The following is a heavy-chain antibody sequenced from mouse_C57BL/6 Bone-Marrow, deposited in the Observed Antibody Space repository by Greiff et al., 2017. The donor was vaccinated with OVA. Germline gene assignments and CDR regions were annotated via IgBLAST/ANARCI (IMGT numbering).Heavy chain of an antibody. J-gene: IGHJ4*01. CDR1: GFNIKNTY. Sequence: VQLQQSVAELVRPGASVKLSCTASGFNIKNTYMHWVKQRPEQGLAWIGRIDPANGNTKYAPKFQGKATITADTSSNTAYLQLSSLTSEDTAIYDWARRGNYREGAMDYWGQGTSVTVSS. CDR3: ARRGNYREGAMDY. V-gene: IGHV14-3*01. D-gene: IGHD2-1*01. CDR2: IDPANGNT.